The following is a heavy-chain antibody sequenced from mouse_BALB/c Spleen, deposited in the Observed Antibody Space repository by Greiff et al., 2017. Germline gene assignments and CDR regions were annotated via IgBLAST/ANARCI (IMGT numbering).Heavy chain of an antibody. Sequence: QVQLQQSGPSLVQPSQSLSITCTVSGFSLTSYGVHWVRQSPGKGLEWLGVIWRGGSTDYNAAFMSRLSITKDNSKSQVFFKMNSLQADDTAIYYCANQIWGYYAMDYWGQGTSVTVSS. J-gene: IGHJ4*01. CDR2: IWRGGST. CDR1: GFSLTSYG. CDR3: ANQIWGYYAMDY. D-gene: IGHD4-1*01. V-gene: IGHV2-5-1*01.